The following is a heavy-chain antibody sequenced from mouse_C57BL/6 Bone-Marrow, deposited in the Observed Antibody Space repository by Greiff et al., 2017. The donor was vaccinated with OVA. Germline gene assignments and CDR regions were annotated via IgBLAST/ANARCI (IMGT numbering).Heavy chain of an antibody. Sequence: EVMLVESGGDLVKPGGSLKLSCAASGFTFSSYGMSWVRQTPDKRLEWVATISSGGSYTYYPDSVKGRFTISRDNAKNTLYLQMSSLKSEDTAMYYCARLGDYYGSFDYWGQGTTRTVSS. CDR2: ISSGGSYT. D-gene: IGHD1-1*01. CDR1: GFTFSSYG. V-gene: IGHV5-6*01. CDR3: ARLGDYYGSFDY. J-gene: IGHJ2*01.